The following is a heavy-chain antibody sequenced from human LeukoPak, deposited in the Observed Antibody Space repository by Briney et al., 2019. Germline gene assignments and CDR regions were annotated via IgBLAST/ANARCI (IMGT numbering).Heavy chain of an antibody. J-gene: IGHJ6*02. D-gene: IGHD6-25*01. V-gene: IGHV3-66*01. CDR2: IYMDGRT. CDR1: GFTFSSYA. Sequence: GGSLRLSCAASGFTFSSYAMSWVRQAPGKGLEWVSTIYMDGRTFYPDSVKGRFTISRDRSKNMLYLQMNSLRVEDTAVYYCARLWPMDVWGQGTTVTVSS. CDR3: ARLWPMDV.